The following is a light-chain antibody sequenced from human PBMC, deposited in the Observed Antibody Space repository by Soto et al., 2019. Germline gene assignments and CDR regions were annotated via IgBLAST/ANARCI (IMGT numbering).Light chain of an antibody. Sequence: PGERVTLSCRASQSVSSSYLTWYQQKPGQAPRLLIYGASTRATGIPARFSSSGSGTDFTLTISSLQPEDFAVYYCQQDYNLPPTFGGGTRWIS. J-gene: IGKJ4*01. CDR3: QQDYNLPPT. CDR2: GAS. CDR1: QSVSSSY. V-gene: IGKV3D-7*01.